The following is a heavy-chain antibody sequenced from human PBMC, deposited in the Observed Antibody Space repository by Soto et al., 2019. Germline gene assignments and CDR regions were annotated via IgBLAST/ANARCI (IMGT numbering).Heavy chain of an antibody. Sequence: QVQLVESGGGVVQPGESLRLSCAASEFTFSSYAMHWVRQAPGKGLEWVAVVSNDGSNKYYADSVKGPFTISRANTKNTLQLQMTSLRAEDTAVYYCARDQSTNSRSYHALDVWGQGTTVTVSS. J-gene: IGHJ6*02. CDR2: VSNDGSNK. V-gene: IGHV3-30*03. CDR1: EFTFSSYA. CDR3: ARDQSTNSRSYHALDV. D-gene: IGHD2-8*01.